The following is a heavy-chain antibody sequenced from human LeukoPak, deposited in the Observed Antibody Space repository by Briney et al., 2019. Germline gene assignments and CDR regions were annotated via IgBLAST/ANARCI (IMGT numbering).Heavy chain of an antibody. J-gene: IGHJ4*02. V-gene: IGHV3-11*04. CDR2: ISSSGSSI. CDR1: GGSISSSSYY. D-gene: IGHD6-13*01. CDR3: ARDVGYSSPTQIDY. Sequence: LSLTCTVSGGSISSSSYYWGWIRQAPGKGLEWVSYISSSGSSISYADSVKGRFTISRDNAKNSLYLQMNSLRAEDTAVYYCARDVGYSSPTQIDYWGQGTLVTVSS.